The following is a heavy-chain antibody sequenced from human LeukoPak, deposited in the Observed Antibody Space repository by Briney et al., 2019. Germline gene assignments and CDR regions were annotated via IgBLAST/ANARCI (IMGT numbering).Heavy chain of an antibody. CDR3: ARGGRWGYSSGSNPPYYFDY. CDR2: IYYSGST. CDR1: GGSISSYY. J-gene: IGHJ4*02. V-gene: IGHV4-59*08. Sequence: SETLSLTCTVSGGSISSYYWSWIRQPPGKGLEWIGYIYYSGSTNHNPSLKSRVTISVDTSKNQFSLKLSSVTAADTAVYYCARGGRWGYSSGSNPPYYFDYWGQGTLVTVSS. D-gene: IGHD6-19*01.